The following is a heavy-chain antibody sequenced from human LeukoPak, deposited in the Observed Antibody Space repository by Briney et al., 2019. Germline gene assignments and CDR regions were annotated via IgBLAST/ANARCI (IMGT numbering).Heavy chain of an antibody. CDR3: ARTPSSYGDYGWYFDL. V-gene: IGHV1-69*06. CDR2: IIPIFGTA. CDR1: GGTFSSYA. Sequence: ASVKVSCKASGGTFSSYAISWVQQAPGQGLEWMGGIIPIFGTANYAQKFQGRVTITADKSTSTAYMELSSLRSEDTAVYYCARTPSSYGDYGWYFDLWGRGTLVTVSS. D-gene: IGHD4-17*01. J-gene: IGHJ2*01.